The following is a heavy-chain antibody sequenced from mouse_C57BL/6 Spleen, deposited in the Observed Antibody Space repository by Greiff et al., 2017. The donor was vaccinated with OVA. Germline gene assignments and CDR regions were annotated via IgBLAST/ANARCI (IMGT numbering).Heavy chain of an antibody. Sequence: VQLQQPGAELVRPGSSVKLSCKASGYTFTSYWMDWVKQRPGQGLEWIGNIYPSDSETHYNQKFKDKATLTVDKSSSTAYMQLSSLTSEDSAVYDCASELGQGYAMDYWGQGTSVTVSS. CDR3: ASELGQGYAMDY. CDR1: GYTFTSYW. J-gene: IGHJ4*01. D-gene: IGHD3-3*01. CDR2: IYPSDSET. V-gene: IGHV1-61*01.